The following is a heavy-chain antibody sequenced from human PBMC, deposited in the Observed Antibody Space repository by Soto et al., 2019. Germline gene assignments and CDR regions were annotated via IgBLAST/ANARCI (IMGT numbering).Heavy chain of an antibody. V-gene: IGHV3-74*01. D-gene: IGHD2-15*01. Sequence: EVQLVESGGGLVQPGGSLRLSCAASGFTFSNYWMYWVRQAPGKGLMWVSRINSDGSVSSYADSVKGRLTISRDNVKNTLYLQMDSLRAEDTAVYYCAGGDCVGGTCYSLAGSFYYYMDVWGKGTTVTVFS. J-gene: IGHJ6*03. CDR2: INSDGSVS. CDR1: GFTFSNYW. CDR3: AGGDCVGGTCYSLAGSFYYYMDV.